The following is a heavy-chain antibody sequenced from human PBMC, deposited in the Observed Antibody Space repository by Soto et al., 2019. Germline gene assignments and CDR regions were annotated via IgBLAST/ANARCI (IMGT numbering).Heavy chain of an antibody. Sequence: SGPTLVNPTQTLTLTCTFSGFSLSTSGVGVGWIRQPPGKALEWLALIYWDDDKRYSPSLKSRLTITKDTSKNQVVLTMTNMDPVDTATYYCAHTSYLVVAAIGLGMDVWGQGTTVTVSS. CDR2: IYWDDDK. CDR1: GFSLSTSGVG. D-gene: IGHD2-15*01. J-gene: IGHJ6*02. V-gene: IGHV2-5*02. CDR3: AHTSYLVVAAIGLGMDV.